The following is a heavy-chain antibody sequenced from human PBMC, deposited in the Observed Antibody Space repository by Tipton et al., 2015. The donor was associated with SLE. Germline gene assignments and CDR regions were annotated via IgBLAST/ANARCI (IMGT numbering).Heavy chain of an antibody. CDR1: GFTFSSYG. J-gene: IGHJ4*02. Sequence: GSLRFSCAASGFTFSSYGMHWVRQAPGKGLEWLAFVRYDGTNAYYGESVKGRFTISRDNSKNTLDLQMKSLRPEDTAKYYCAKDPDRNVYDSPGAYYFDSWGQGTVVSVSS. D-gene: IGHD3-22*01. CDR3: AKDPDRNVYDSPGAYYFDS. V-gene: IGHV3-30*02. CDR2: VRYDGTNA.